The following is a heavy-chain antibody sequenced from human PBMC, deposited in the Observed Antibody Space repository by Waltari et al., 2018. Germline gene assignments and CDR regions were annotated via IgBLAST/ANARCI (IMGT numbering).Heavy chain of an antibody. Sequence: QVQRVQSGAEVMKLGSSVKVSCKASGGSFRSYAIRWVRQAPGQGLEWMGGIIPSFGTANYAQKFQGRVTITADKSTSTAYMELSSLRSEDTAVYYCAREGGPVAGLNYWGQGTLVTVSS. CDR2: IIPSFGTA. J-gene: IGHJ4*02. V-gene: IGHV1-69*14. CDR3: AREGGPVAGLNY. D-gene: IGHD2-15*01. CDR1: GGSFRSYA.